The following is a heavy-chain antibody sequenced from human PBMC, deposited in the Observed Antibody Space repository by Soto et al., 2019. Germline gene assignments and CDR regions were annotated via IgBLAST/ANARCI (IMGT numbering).Heavy chain of an antibody. CDR2: INHSGST. Sequence: SLTCAVSGGSFSGYYWSWIRQPPGKGLEWIGEINHSGSTNYNPSLKSRLTISVDSFKKHFSLKLTAVTAEDTAVYYCTRSVQLWTPFYYWGQGLLATAS. CDR3: TRSVQLWTPFYY. J-gene: IGHJ4*02. V-gene: IGHV4-34*01. D-gene: IGHD1-1*01. CDR1: GGSFSGYY.